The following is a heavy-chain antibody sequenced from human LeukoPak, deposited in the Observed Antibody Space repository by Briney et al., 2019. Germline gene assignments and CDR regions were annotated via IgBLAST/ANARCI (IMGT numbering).Heavy chain of an antibody. Sequence: GGSLRLSCAASGFTVSSKSMSWVRQATGRGVEGITIVYSDGSTYFADSVKGRFTISRDNSKTALYLQMNSLRAEDTAVYYCATEKGTGSTYYYYMDVWGRGNSVTVSS. D-gene: IGHD4-11*01. CDR1: GFTVSSKS. V-gene: IGHV3-53*01. CDR3: ATEKGTGSTYYYYMDV. CDR2: VYSDGST. J-gene: IGHJ6*03.